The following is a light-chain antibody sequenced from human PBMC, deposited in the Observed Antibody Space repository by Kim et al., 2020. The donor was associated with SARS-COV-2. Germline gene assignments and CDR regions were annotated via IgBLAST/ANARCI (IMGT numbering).Light chain of an antibody. Sequence: PGESATLSFRASQSVSSRYLAWYQQKPGQAPRLLIYGASSRATGIPDRFSGSGSGTDYTLTISRLEPEDFAVYYCQQYDSSPPITFGQGTRLEIK. J-gene: IGKJ5*01. CDR2: GAS. CDR1: QSVSSRY. CDR3: QQYDSSPPIT. V-gene: IGKV3-20*01.